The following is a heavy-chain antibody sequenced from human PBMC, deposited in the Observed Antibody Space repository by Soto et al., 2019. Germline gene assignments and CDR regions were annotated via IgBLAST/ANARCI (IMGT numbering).Heavy chain of an antibody. CDR2: IYHSGGI. CDR1: GGSISNYY. D-gene: IGHD2-2*01. J-gene: IGHJ6*02. Sequence: SETLSLTCPVSGGSISNYYLTWIRQPPGKGLDWIGYIYHSGGITYNPSLKSRVTISVDTSKNQFSLKLSSVTAADTAVYYCEITTYYYGMDVWGQGTTVTVSS. V-gene: IGHV4-59*12. CDR3: EITTYYYGMDV.